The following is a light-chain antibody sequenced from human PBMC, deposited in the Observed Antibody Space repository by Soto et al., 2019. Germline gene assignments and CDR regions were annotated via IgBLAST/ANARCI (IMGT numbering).Light chain of an antibody. V-gene: IGKV3-15*01. CDR2: GAS. CDR3: QQYNNWPPEPFYRA. Sequence: EIVMTQSPATLSVSPGERATLSCRASQSVSSNLAWYQQKPGQAPRLLIYGASTRATGIPARFSGSGSGTEFTLTISSLQSEDFAVYYCQQYNNWPPEPFYRAFGQGTKLEIK. CDR1: QSVSSN. J-gene: IGKJ2*01.